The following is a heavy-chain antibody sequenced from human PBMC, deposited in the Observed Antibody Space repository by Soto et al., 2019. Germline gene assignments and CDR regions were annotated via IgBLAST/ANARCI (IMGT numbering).Heavy chain of an antibody. Sequence: SETLSLTCSVSGVSISSYFWSWIRQAPGGGLELIVYTFHRGSTNYSPSLKSRVAISLDTSENHFSLKVNSVTAADTAVYYCARIGGYHGALDYWGQGTPVTVSS. V-gene: IGHV4-59*01. CDR2: TFHRGST. J-gene: IGHJ4*02. D-gene: IGHD6-25*01. CDR3: ARIGGYHGALDY. CDR1: GVSISSYF.